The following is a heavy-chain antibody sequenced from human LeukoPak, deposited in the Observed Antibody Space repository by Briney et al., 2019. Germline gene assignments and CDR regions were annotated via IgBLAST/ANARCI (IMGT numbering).Heavy chain of an antibody. CDR3: ARGRMGSSWYAFWGDY. Sequence: ASVKVSCKASGYTFTSYDINWVRQATGQGLEWMGWMNPNSGNTGYAQKFQGRVTMTRNTSISTAYMELSSLRSEDTAVYYCARGRMGSSWYAFWGDYWGQGTLVTVSS. D-gene: IGHD6-13*01. CDR1: GYTFTSYD. J-gene: IGHJ4*02. CDR2: MNPNSGNT. V-gene: IGHV1-8*01.